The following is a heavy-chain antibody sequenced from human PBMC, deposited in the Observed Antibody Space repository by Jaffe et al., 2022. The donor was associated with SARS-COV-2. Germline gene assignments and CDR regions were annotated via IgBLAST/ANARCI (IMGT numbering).Heavy chain of an antibody. J-gene: IGHJ6*02. Sequence: EVQLVESGGGLVKPGGSLRLSCAASGFTFSSYSMNWVRQAPGKGLEWVSSISSSSSYIYYADSVKGRFTISRDNAKNSLYLQMNSLRAEDTAVYYCARDVGDYYDSDLLGYYGMDVWGQGTTVTVSS. CDR3: ARDVGDYYDSDLLGYYGMDV. CDR1: GFTFSSYS. D-gene: IGHD3-22*01. CDR2: ISSSSSYI. V-gene: IGHV3-21*01.